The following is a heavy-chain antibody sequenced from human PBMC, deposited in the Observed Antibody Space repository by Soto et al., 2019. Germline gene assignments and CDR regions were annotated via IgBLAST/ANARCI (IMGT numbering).Heavy chain of an antibody. J-gene: IGHJ4*02. CDR1: GGSISSCGYS. CDR2: IYHSGST. D-gene: IGHD3-3*01. CDR3: ARVSGDYKDSSTDY. Sequence: PSGTPSLTFAVSGGSISSCGYSWSWIRQPPGKGLEWIGYIYHSGSTYYNPSLKSRVTISVDRSKNQFSLKLSSVTAADTAVYYCARVSGDYKDSSTDYWGQGTLVTVSS. V-gene: IGHV4-30-2*01.